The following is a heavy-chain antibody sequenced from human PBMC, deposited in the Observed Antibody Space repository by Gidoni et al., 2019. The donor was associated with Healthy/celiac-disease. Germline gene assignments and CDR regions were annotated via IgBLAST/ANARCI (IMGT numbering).Heavy chain of an antibody. V-gene: IGHV3-21*01. D-gene: IGHD4-17*01. J-gene: IGHJ4*02. CDR3: ARDANYGGNSEGFDF. CDR2: ISRSSYI. CDR1: GFTFSTYA. Sequence: EVHLVESGGGLVKPGGSLRLSCAASGFTFSTYAMTWVRQAPGKGLDWVSSISRSSYIFYADSVKGRFTISRDNAKNSLYLQMNSLRAEDTAVYYCARDANYGGNSEGFDFWGQGSLVTVSS.